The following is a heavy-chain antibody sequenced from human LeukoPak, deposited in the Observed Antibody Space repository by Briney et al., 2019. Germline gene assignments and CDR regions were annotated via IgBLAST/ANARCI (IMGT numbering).Heavy chain of an antibody. D-gene: IGHD3-22*01. CDR3: AILTYYYDSSGYFTTFDY. V-gene: IGHV1-2*06. Sequence: ASVKVSCKASGYTFTGYYMHWVRQAPGQGLEWMGRINPNSGGTNYAQKFQGRVTMTRDTSISTAYRELSRLRSDDTAVYYCAILTYYYDSSGYFTTFDYWGQGTLVTVSS. CDR2: INPNSGGT. J-gene: IGHJ4*02. CDR1: GYTFTGYY.